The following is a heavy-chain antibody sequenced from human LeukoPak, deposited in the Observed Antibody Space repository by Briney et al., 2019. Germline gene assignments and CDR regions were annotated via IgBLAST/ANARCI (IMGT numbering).Heavy chain of an antibody. Sequence: PGGSLRLSCAASGFTFDDYAMHWVRQAPGKGLEWVSGISWNSGSIGYADSVKGRFTISRDNAKNSLYLQMNSLRAEDMALYYCAKDQTEGYSSLDYWGQGTLVTVSS. CDR2: ISWNSGSI. CDR3: AKDQTEGYSSLDY. D-gene: IGHD6-13*01. V-gene: IGHV3-9*03. CDR1: GFTFDDYA. J-gene: IGHJ4*02.